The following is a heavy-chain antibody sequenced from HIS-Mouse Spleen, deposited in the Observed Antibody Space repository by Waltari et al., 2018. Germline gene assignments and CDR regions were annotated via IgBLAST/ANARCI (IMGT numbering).Heavy chain of an antibody. D-gene: IGHD3-3*01. CDR2: IYYSGST. Sequence: QVQLQESGPGLVKPSQTLSLTCTVSGGSISSVGDYLSWSRTHPGKGLEWIGYIYYSGSTYYNPSLKSRVTISVDTSKNQFSLKLSSVTAADTAVYYCARSPYYDFWSGYSDNWFDPWGQGTLVTVSS. J-gene: IGHJ5*02. V-gene: IGHV4-31*03. CDR3: ARSPYYDFWSGYSDNWFDP. CDR1: GGSISSVGDY.